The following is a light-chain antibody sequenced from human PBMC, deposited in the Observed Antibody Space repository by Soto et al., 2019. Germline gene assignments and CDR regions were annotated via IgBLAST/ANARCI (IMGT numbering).Light chain of an antibody. J-gene: IGKJ1*01. CDR2: AAS. V-gene: IGKV1-8*01. CDR3: QQYYSYPQT. Sequence: AIPMTQSPSSLSAYTGDRVTITCLASQGISSYLAWYQQKPGKAPKLLIYAASTLQSGVPSRFSGSGSGTDFTLTISCLQSEDFATYYCQQYYSYPQTFGQGTKVDIK. CDR1: QGISSY.